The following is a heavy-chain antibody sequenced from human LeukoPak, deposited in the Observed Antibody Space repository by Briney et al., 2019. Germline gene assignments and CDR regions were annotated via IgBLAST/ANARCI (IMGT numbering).Heavy chain of an antibody. V-gene: IGHV1-2*02. CDR1: GYTFTGYY. J-gene: IGHJ4*02. Sequence: GASVKVSCKTSGYTFTGYYMHWVRQAPGQGLEWVGWINPNSGDTNYAQKFQGRVTMTRDTSFSTVYMELRRLRSDETAVYYCTRDCARYFDYWGQGTLLTVPS. D-gene: IGHD2-21*01. CDR2: INPNSGDT. CDR3: TRDCARYFDY.